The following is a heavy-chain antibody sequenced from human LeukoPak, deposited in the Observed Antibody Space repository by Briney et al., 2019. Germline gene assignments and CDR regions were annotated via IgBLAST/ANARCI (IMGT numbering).Heavy chain of an antibody. J-gene: IGHJ3*02. V-gene: IGHV3-43*02. CDR1: GFTFDDYA. CDR2: ISGDGGST. D-gene: IGHD5-12*01. CDR3: AKDKWPHRAFDI. Sequence: GGSLRLSCAASGFTFDDYAMHWVRQAPGKGLEWVSLISGDGGSTYYADSVKGRFTISRDNSKNSLYLQVNSLRTEDTASYYCAKDKWPHRAFDIWGQGTMVTVSS.